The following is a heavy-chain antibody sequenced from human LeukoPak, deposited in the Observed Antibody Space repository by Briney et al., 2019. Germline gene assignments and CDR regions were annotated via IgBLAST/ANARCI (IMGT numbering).Heavy chain of an antibody. CDR2: FYTSGHT. V-gene: IGHV4-59*10. D-gene: IGHD5-18*01. Sequence: SETLSLTCAIYGGSFSGYYWSWIRQPAGKGLEWMGHFYTSGHTSYNPSLKSRVTISVDTSKNQFSLKMNSVTAADTAVYYCARGVHGYSYGYVPWELYSYMDVWGKGTMVSISS. J-gene: IGHJ6*03. CDR3: ARGVHGYSYGYVPWELYSYMDV. CDR1: GGSFSGYY.